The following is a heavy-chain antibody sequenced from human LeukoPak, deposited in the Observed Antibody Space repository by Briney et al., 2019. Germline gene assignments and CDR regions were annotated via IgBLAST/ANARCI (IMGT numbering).Heavy chain of an antibody. V-gene: IGHV4-34*01. J-gene: IGHJ6*03. Sequence: PSETLSLTCAVYGGSFSGYYRSWIRQPPGKGREWVGEINHSGSTNYNPSLKSRVTIPVDTSKNQFSLKLSSVTAADTAVYYRARGIPGSNYYYYMDVSGKGTTVTVSS. CDR1: GGSFSGYY. CDR2: INHSGST. CDR3: ARGIPGSNYYYYMDV. D-gene: IGHD3-10*01.